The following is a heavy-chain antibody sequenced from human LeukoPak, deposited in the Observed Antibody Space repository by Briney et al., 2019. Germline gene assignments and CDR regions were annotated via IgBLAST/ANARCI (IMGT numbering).Heavy chain of an antibody. CDR1: GFTFSSYA. CDR3: ARGRRLRLGELFFY. Sequence: PGGSLRLSCAASGFTFSSYAMRWVRQAPGKGLEWVSAVSGSGGSTYYADSVKGRFTISRDNSKNTLYLQMNSLRAEDTAVYYCARGRRLRLGELFFYWGQGTLVTVSS. J-gene: IGHJ4*02. D-gene: IGHD3-16*01. CDR2: VSGSGGST. V-gene: IGHV3-23*01.